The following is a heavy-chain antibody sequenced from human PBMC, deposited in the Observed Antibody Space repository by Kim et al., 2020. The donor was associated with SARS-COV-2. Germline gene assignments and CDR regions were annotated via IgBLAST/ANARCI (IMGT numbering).Heavy chain of an antibody. D-gene: IGHD3-22*01. CDR3: TTGPADYDSSGYYRYFQH. J-gene: IGHJ1*01. V-gene: IGHV3-49*04. Sequence: GGSLRLSCTGSGFTFADYAMSWVRQAPGKGLEWVGFIRSKAYGGTTEYAASVKGRFTFSRDDSKSIAYLQMNSLKNEDTAVYYCTTGPADYDSSGYYRYFQHWGQGTLVTVSS. CDR2: IRSKAYGGTT. CDR1: GFTFADYA.